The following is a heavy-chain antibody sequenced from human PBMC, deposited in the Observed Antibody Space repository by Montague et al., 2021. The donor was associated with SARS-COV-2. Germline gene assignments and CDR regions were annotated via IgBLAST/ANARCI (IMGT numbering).Heavy chain of an antibody. Sequence: SLRLSCAASGFSFSSYWMSWVRQAPGKGLEWVANIKQDGSEKYYVDSVKGRFTISRDNAKHSLYLQMSSLRAEDTAVNYCARVPSSSWYFEYWGQGTLVTVSS. D-gene: IGHD6-13*01. CDR1: GFSFSSYW. CDR3: ARVPSSSWYFEY. CDR2: IKQDGSEK. V-gene: IGHV3-7*01. J-gene: IGHJ4*02.